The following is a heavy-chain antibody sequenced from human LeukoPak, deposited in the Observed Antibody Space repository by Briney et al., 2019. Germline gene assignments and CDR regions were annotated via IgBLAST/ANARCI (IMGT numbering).Heavy chain of an antibody. CDR2: ISGSAGST. J-gene: IGHJ5*02. V-gene: IGHV3-23*01. CDR1: GFTFSTYA. Sequence: PGGSLRLSCAASGFTFSTYAMSWGRQAPGKGLEWVSSISGSAGSTYYADSVQGRFTISRDNSKNTLYLQMNSLRVEDTAVYYCEKDLLRWLAWGQGTLVPVSS. D-gene: IGHD4-23*01. CDR3: EKDLLRWLA.